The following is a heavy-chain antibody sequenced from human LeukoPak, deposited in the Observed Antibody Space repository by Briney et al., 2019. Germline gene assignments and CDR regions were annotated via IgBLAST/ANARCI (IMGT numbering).Heavy chain of an antibody. CDR1: GGSISGTNYY. V-gene: IGHV4-39*07. CDR3: ARVGLGITTHLDY. D-gene: IGHD3-22*01. CDR2: FYNSGST. Sequence: PSETLSLTCTVSGGSISGTNYYWGWIRQPPGKGLEWIGSFYNSGSTYYNPSLKSRVTISVDTSKNQFSLKLNTVTAADTAVYYCARVGLGITTHLDYWGQGTLVTVSS. J-gene: IGHJ4*02.